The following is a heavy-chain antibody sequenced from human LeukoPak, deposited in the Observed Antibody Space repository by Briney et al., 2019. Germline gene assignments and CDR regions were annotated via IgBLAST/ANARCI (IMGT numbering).Heavy chain of an antibody. V-gene: IGHV3-74*01. CDR1: ALTVIKSG. CDR3: ATKQWLAPPPDS. Sequence: GRSLRPACAAAALTVIKSGMVSVRQAAGNGLECVSRLNTDGTVTTYADSVKGRFTVSRDNADNTMFLQMNSVRDEDTAVYYCATKQWLAPPPDSWGQGTPVTVSS. D-gene: IGHD6-19*01. CDR2: LNTDGTVT. J-gene: IGHJ4*02.